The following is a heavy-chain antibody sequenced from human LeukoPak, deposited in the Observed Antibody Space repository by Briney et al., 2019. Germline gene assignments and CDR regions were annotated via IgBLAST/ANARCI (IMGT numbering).Heavy chain of an antibody. CDR3: ARVDYYDSSGLAP. CDR1: GFTFSSYG. D-gene: IGHD3-22*01. Sequence: PGRSLRLSCAASGFTFSSYGMHWVRQAPGKGLEWVAVIWYDGSNKYYADSVKGRFTISRDNSKNTLYLQMNSLRAEGTAVYYCARVDYYDSSGLAPWGQGTLVTVSS. CDR2: IWYDGSNK. V-gene: IGHV3-33*01. J-gene: IGHJ5*02.